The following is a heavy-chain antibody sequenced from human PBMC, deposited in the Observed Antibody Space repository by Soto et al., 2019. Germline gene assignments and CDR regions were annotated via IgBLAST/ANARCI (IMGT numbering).Heavy chain of an antibody. J-gene: IGHJ6*02. CDR3: ARYIPGVRYYGMDV. CDR2: IGESGTPT. Sequence: GGSLRLSCAASGFTFSSYAMKWVRQAPGKGLEWVSLIGESGTPTHYADSVKGRFTISRDNSGNTLFLEMYSLRAEDTAVYYCARYIPGVRYYGMDVWGQGTTVTVSS. D-gene: IGHD2-2*01. V-gene: IGHV3-23*01. CDR1: GFTFSSYA.